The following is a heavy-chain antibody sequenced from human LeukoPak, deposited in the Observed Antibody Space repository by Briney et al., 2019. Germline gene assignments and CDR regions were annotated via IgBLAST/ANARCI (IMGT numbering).Heavy chain of an antibody. D-gene: IGHD6-19*01. CDR1: GFTFSSYA. CDR2: TSVSGRSI. J-gene: IGHJ4*02. CDR3: AKDMNSWRDGSGLGDYFDY. Sequence: PGGSLRLSCAASGFTFSSYAMSWVRQAPGKGLEWVSGTSVSGRSIHKADSVKGRFTISRDNSKNTLYLQMNSLRADDTAVYYCAKDMNSWRDGSGLGDYFDYWGQGTLVTVPS. V-gene: IGHV3-23*01.